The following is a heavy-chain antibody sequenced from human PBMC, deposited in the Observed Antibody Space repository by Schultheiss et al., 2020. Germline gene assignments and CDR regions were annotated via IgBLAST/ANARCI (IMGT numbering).Heavy chain of an antibody. J-gene: IGHJ4*02. CDR2: ISGDGGST. V-gene: IGHV3-23*01. CDR3: AIAVGVRYCSSTSCYEGFDY. D-gene: IGHD2-2*01. Sequence: GGSLRLSCAASAFTFSTYAMSWVRQAPGKGLEWVSSISGDGGSTYYADSVKGRFTISRDNAKNSLYLQMNSLRDEDTAVYYCAIAVGVRYCSSTSCYEGFDYWGQGTLVTVSS. CDR1: AFTFSTYA.